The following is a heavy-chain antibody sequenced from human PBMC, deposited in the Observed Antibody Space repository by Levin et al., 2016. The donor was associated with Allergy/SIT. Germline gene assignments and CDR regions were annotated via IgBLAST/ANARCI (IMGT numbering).Heavy chain of an antibody. CDR3: AKWSALRPYYYFYGMDV. Sequence: VRQAPGKGLEWVSAISGSGDGAYYPDSVKGRFTISRDNSKNTLYLQMNTLRAEDTAVYYCAKWSALRPYYYFYGMDVWGQGTTVTVSS. CDR2: ISGSGDGA. J-gene: IGHJ6*02. V-gene: IGHV3-23*01. D-gene: IGHD3-16*01.